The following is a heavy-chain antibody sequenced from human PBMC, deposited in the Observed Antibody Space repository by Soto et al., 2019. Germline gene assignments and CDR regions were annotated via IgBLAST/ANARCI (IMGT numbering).Heavy chain of an antibody. CDR2: IYYSGST. D-gene: IGHD3-10*01. CDR1: GGSVSSGDYF. CDR3: ARSPNYYYYGFDV. Sequence: SETLSLTCTVSGGSVSSGDYFWSWLRQSPGKRLEWIAYIYYSGSTNYNPSLKSRATISVDTSKSQVSLTLTSMTAADAAVYYCARSPNYYYYGFDVWGQGTTVTVSS. V-gene: IGHV4-61*08. J-gene: IGHJ6*02.